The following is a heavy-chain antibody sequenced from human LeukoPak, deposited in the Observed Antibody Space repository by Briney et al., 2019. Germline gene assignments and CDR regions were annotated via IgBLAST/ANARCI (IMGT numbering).Heavy chain of an antibody. D-gene: IGHD3-3*01. CDR2: IDPNRGVT. CDR1: GYTFSDYY. J-gene: IGHJ4*02. CDR3: ARDQARTTTWFLYMNY. V-gene: IGHV1-2*06. Sequence: ASLKVSCKASGYTFSDYYIHWVRQAPGQGLEWMGRIDPNRGVTNSAQKFRARVTMTRDTSINTAYMELSSLRSDDTAVYFCARDQARTTTWFLYMNYWGQGTLVTVSS.